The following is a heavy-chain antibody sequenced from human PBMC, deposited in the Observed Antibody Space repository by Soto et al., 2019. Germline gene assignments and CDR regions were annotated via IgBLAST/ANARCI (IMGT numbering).Heavy chain of an antibody. Sequence: QVQLVESGGGVVQPGRSLRLSCAASGFIFSNYVMYWVRQAPGKGLEWVAFMSYDGTTKYYADSVKGRFTISRDNSKITLYLQMNSLRPEDTAVYYCAREVLWSRYFDYWGQGTLFTVSS. V-gene: IGHV3-30-3*01. CDR3: AREVLWSRYFDY. CDR1: GFIFSNYV. CDR2: MSYDGTTK. D-gene: IGHD3-10*01. J-gene: IGHJ4*02.